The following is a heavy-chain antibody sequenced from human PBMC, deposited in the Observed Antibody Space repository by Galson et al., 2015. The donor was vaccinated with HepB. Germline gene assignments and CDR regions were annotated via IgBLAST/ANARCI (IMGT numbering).Heavy chain of an antibody. Sequence: SLRLSCAASGFTFSSYSMNWVRQAPGKGLEWVSYISSSSSTIYYADSVKGRFTISRDNAKNSLYLQMNSLRGEDTAVYYCARDLVSGSYSYYFDYWGQGTLVTVSS. CDR2: ISSSSSTI. J-gene: IGHJ4*02. D-gene: IGHD1-26*01. V-gene: IGHV3-48*01. CDR3: ARDLVSGSYSYYFDY. CDR1: GFTFSSYS.